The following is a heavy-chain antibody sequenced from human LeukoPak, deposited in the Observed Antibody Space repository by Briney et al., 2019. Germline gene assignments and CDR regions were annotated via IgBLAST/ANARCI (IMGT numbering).Heavy chain of an antibody. CDR1: GGSISSGSYY. Sequence: SETLSLTCTVSGGSISSGSYYWSWIRQPAGKGLEWIGRIYTSGSTNYNPSPKSRVTISVDTSQNQFSLKLSSVTAADTAVYYCARGMYQLLYSSWGYFDYWGQGTLVTVSS. CDR2: IYTSGST. V-gene: IGHV4-61*02. J-gene: IGHJ4*02. D-gene: IGHD2-2*02. CDR3: ARGMYQLLYSSWGYFDY.